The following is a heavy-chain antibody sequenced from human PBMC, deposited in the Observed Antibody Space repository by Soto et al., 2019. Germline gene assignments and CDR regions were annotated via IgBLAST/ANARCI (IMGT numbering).Heavy chain of an antibody. V-gene: IGHV4-30-4*01. D-gene: IGHD1-26*01. CDR3: ARASTGELGVYANWFDP. CDR1: GGSISSGDYY. J-gene: IGHJ5*02. Sequence: QVQLQESGPGLVKPSQTLSLTCTVSGGSISSGDYYWSWIRQPQGKGLEWIGFIYYSGGTYYKPSLKSRVTISVDTSKNKFSLNLSSVTAADTAVYYCARASTGELGVYANWFDPWGPGTLVTVSS. CDR2: IYYSGGT.